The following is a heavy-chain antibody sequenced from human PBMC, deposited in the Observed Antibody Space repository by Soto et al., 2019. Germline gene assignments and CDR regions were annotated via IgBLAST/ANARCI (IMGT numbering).Heavy chain of an antibody. V-gene: IGHV3-30-3*01. J-gene: IGHJ6*02. CDR1: GFTFSSYA. D-gene: IGHD2-8*01. Sequence: GGSLRLSCAASGFTFSSYAMHWVRQAPGKGLEWVAVISYDGSNKYYADSVKGRFTISRDNSKNTLYLQMNSLRAEDTAVYYCARDADCTNGVCYAYYGMDVWGQGTTVTVSS. CDR3: ARDADCTNGVCYAYYGMDV. CDR2: ISYDGSNK.